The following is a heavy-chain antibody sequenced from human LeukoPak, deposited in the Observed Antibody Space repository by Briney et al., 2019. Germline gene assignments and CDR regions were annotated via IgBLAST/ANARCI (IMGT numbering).Heavy chain of an antibody. CDR2: IYYNGNT. J-gene: IGHJ6*03. D-gene: IGHD3/OR15-3a*01. CDR1: GGSISGYF. CDR3: ARERPDWSFYYYMDV. Sequence: KTSETLSLTCTVSGGSISGYFWNWIRQPPGKGLEWIGYIYYNGNTKYNPSLNSRVTISLDPSKNQMSLRLNSVTAADTAVYFCARERPDWSFYYYMDVWGKGTTVTISS. V-gene: IGHV4-59*01.